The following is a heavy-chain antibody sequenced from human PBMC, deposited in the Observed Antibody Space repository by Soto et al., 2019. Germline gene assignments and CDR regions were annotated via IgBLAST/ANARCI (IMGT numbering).Heavy chain of an antibody. J-gene: IGHJ4*02. V-gene: IGHV1-69*13. CDR2: IIPIFGTT. CDR1: GGTFSSYA. Sequence: SVKVSCKTSGGTFSSYAMSWVRQAPGQGLEWMGGIIPIFGTTNYAQKFQGRVTITADESTSTTYLELSSLRSEDTAVYYCARRGTWSGSNYGGVDYYFDYWGQGTPVTVSS. D-gene: IGHD1-26*01. CDR3: ARRGTWSGSNYGGVDYYFDY.